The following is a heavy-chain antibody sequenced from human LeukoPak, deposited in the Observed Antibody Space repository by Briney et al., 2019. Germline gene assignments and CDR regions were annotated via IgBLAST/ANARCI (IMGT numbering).Heavy chain of an antibody. CDR1: GGSISSSSYY. J-gene: IGHJ4*02. D-gene: IGHD3-22*01. Sequence: SETLSLTCTVSGGSISSSSYYWGWIRQPPGKGLEWIGSIYYSGNTYYNPSLKSRVTISVDTSKNQFSLRLSSVTAADTAVYYCARADKYYYDSSGYPVLGYWGQGTLVTVSS. CDR3: ARADKYYYDSSGYPVLGY. V-gene: IGHV4-39*07. CDR2: IYYSGNT.